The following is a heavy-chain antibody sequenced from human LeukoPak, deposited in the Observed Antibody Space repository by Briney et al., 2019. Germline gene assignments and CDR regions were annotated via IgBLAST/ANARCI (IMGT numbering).Heavy chain of an antibody. CDR3: ARGPDIVVVPAAIIWFDP. Sequence: PSETLSLTCTVSGGSISSYYWSWIRQPPGKGLEWIGYIYYSGSTNYNPSLKSRVTISVDTSKNQFSLKLSSVTAADTAVYYCARGPDIVVVPAAIIWFDPWSQGTLVTVSS. CDR2: IYYSGST. D-gene: IGHD2-2*02. J-gene: IGHJ5*02. CDR1: GGSISSYY. V-gene: IGHV4-59*01.